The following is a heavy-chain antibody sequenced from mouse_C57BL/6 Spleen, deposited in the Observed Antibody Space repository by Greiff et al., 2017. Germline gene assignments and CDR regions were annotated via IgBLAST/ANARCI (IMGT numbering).Heavy chain of an antibody. CDR1: GYTFTDYY. J-gene: IGHJ4*01. CDR3: ARSWYLYAMDY. D-gene: IGHD1-1*02. V-gene: IGHV1-76*01. CDR2: IYPGSGNT. Sequence: VQLQQSGAELVRPGASVKLSCKASGYTFTDYYINWVKQRPGQGLEWIGRIYPGSGNTYYNEKFNGKATLTVEKFSSPAYMQLSRLTSEDSAVYFYARSWYLYAMDYWGQGTSVTVSS.